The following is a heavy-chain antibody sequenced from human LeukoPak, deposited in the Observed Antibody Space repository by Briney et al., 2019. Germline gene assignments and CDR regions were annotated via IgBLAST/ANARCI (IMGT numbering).Heavy chain of an antibody. CDR3: ASSKARGTMIVVVTDDAFDI. Sequence: GGSLRLSCAASGFTFSRYAMHWGRQAPGKGLEWGAVISYDGSNKNYADSVKGRFTISRDNSKNTLYVQMNSVRAEDTAVYYCASSKARGTMIVVVTDDAFDIWGQGTMVTVSS. J-gene: IGHJ3*02. CDR1: GFTFSRYA. D-gene: IGHD3-22*01. CDR2: ISYDGSNK. V-gene: IGHV3-30*04.